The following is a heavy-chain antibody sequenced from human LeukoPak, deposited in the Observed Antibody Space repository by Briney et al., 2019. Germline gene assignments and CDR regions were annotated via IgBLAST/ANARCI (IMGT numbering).Heavy chain of an antibody. Sequence: ASVKVSCKASGYTFTSYGISWVRQAPGQGLEWMGWISAYNGNTNYAQKLQGRVTMTTDTSTSTACMELRSLRSDDTAVYYCARAPAALGFTDDAFDIWGQGTMVTVSS. D-gene: IGHD6-13*01. V-gene: IGHV1-18*01. CDR2: ISAYNGNT. CDR1: GYTFTSYG. CDR3: ARAPAALGFTDDAFDI. J-gene: IGHJ3*02.